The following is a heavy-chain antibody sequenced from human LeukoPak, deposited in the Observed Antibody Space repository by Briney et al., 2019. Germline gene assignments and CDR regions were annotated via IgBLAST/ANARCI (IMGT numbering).Heavy chain of an antibody. CDR3: ARIAWFGELSFDY. Sequence: SETLSLTCTVSGGSISSSSYYWGWIRQPPGKGLERIGSIYYSGSTYYNLSLKSRVTISVDTSKNQFSLKLSSVTAADTAVYYCARIAWFGELSFDYWGQGTLVTVSS. CDR1: GGSISSSSYY. D-gene: IGHD3-10*01. CDR2: IYYSGST. V-gene: IGHV4-39*07. J-gene: IGHJ4*02.